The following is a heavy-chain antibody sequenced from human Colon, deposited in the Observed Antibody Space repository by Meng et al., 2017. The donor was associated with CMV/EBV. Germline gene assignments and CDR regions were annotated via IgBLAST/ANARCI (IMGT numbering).Heavy chain of an antibody. CDR1: EYTFTNYW. CDR3: ASTYVDHGAFDGLEI. J-gene: IGHJ3*02. D-gene: IGHD3-16*01. V-gene: IGHV5-51*01. CDR2: VFPGDYAT. Sequence: GASLKISCKTSEYTFTNYWIAWVRQMPGKRLEWRGVVFPGDYATRYSPSFEGQVIISDDKSTSTAFLEWSRLKGSDTAMYYCASTYVDHGAFDGLEIWGQGTMVTVSS.